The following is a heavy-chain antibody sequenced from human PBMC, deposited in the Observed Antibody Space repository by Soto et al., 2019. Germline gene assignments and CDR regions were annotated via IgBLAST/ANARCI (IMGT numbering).Heavy chain of an antibody. V-gene: IGHV5-10-1*01. CDR2: IDPSDSYT. CDR3: ARLFEPFLGTNWFDP. CDR1: GYSFTSYW. D-gene: IGHD3-3*01. J-gene: IGHJ5*02. Sequence: PGESLKISCKGSGYSFTSYWISWVRQMPGKGLEWMGRIDPSDSYTNYSPSFQGHVTISADKSISTAYLQWSSLKASDTAMYYCARLFEPFLGTNWFDPWGQGTLVTVSS.